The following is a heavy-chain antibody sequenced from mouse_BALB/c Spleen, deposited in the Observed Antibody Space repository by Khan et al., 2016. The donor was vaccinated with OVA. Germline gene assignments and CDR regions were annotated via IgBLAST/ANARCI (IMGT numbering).Heavy chain of an antibody. Sequence: EVQLQESGPELVKPGASVKISCKASGYTFTDYNMDWVKQSLGKSLERIGYIYPNNGGAGYNQKFKTKATLTVDISSSTAYMELRSVTSEDSAVYHCARAGYGSFAYWGQGTLVTVSA. CDR2: IYPNNGGA. J-gene: IGHJ3*01. CDR3: ARAGYGSFAY. D-gene: IGHD1-2*01. V-gene: IGHV1S29*02. CDR1: GYTFTDYN.